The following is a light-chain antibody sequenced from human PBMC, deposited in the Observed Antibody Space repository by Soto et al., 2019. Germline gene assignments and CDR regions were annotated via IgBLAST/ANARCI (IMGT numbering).Light chain of an antibody. J-gene: IGLJ1*01. V-gene: IGLV2-23*02. Sequence: QSALSQPASVSGSPGQTITISCTGTSTDVGGYNAVSWYQHHPGKAPKLIIYEVTHRPSGVSDRFSASKSGNTASLTISGLQAEDEADYYCCSYAGSSTLYVFGTGTKVTVL. CDR3: CSYAGSSTLYV. CDR2: EVT. CDR1: STDVGGYNA.